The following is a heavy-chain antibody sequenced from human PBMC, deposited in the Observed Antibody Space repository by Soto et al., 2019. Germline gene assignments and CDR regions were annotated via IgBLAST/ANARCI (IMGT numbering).Heavy chain of an antibody. CDR3: ARVGCSSTSCSAPYYYYGMDV. CDR1: GYTFTGYY. Sequence: ASVKVSCKASGYTFTGYYMPWGRQAPGQGLEWMGWINPNSGGTNYAQKFQGWVTMTRDTSISTAYMELSRLRSDDTAVYYCARVGCSSTSCSAPYYYYGMDVWGQGTTVTVSS. V-gene: IGHV1-2*04. CDR2: INPNSGGT. J-gene: IGHJ6*02. D-gene: IGHD2-2*01.